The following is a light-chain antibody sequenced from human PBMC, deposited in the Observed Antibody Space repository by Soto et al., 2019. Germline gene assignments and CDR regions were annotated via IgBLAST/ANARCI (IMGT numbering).Light chain of an antibody. J-gene: IGKJ1*01. V-gene: IGKV3-20*01. CDR1: QSVSSSY. Sequence: EIVLTQSPGTLSLSPGERATLSCRASQSVSSSYLAWYQQKPGQAPRPLLYGASSRAIGIPDRFSGSGSGTDFTITISRLEPEDFAVYYCQQYGSSPWTFGQGTKVEIK. CDR3: QQYGSSPWT. CDR2: GAS.